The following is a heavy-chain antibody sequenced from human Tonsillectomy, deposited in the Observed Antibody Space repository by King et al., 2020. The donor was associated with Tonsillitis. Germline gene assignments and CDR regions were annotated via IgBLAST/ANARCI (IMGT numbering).Heavy chain of an antibody. Sequence: VQLQESGPGLVKPSQTLSLTCTVSGGSISSGGHYWSWIRQHPGKGLEWIGYIYYSGSTYYNPSLKSRVTISVDTSKNQFSLKLSSVTAADTAVYYCAREQGSSGSYYDDYWGQGTLVTVSS. J-gene: IGHJ4*02. CDR1: GGSISSGGHY. V-gene: IGHV4-31*03. CDR2: IYYSGST. CDR3: AREQGSSGSYYDDY. D-gene: IGHD3-10*01.